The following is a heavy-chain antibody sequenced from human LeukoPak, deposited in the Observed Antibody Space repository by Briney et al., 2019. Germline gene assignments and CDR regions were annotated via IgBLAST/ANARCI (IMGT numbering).Heavy chain of an antibody. CDR1: GFTFSSYS. CDR2: ISSSSSYI. Sequence: GGSLRLSCAASGFTFSSYSMNWVRQAPGKGLGWVSSISSSSSYIYYADSVKGRFTISRDNAKNTLYLQMNSLRAEDTAVYYCARVPSWYGYFDYWGQGTLVTVSS. CDR3: ARVPSWYGYFDY. D-gene: IGHD6-13*01. J-gene: IGHJ4*02. V-gene: IGHV3-21*01.